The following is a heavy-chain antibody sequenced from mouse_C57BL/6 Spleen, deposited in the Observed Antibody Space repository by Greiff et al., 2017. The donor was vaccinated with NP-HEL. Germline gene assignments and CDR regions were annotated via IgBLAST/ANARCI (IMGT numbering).Heavy chain of an antibody. Sequence: QVQLQQPGAELVKPGASVKLSCKASGYTFTSYWMHWVKQRPGQGLEWIGMIHPNSGSTNYNEKFKSKATLTVDKSSSTAYMQLSSLTSEDSAAYYCASGEAYYSNYGAMDYWGQGTSVTVSS. V-gene: IGHV1-64*01. J-gene: IGHJ4*01. CDR1: GYTFTSYW. D-gene: IGHD2-5*01. CDR3: ASGEAYYSNYGAMDY. CDR2: IHPNSGST.